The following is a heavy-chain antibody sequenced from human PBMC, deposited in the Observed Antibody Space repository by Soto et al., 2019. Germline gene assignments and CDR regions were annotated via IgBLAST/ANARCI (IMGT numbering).Heavy chain of an antibody. CDR1: GGTFSSYA. CDR2: IIPIFGTA. CDR3: AREGVVASTPWFDP. J-gene: IGHJ5*02. D-gene: IGHD1-26*01. Sequence: SVKVSCKASGGTFSSYAISWVRQAPGQGLEWMGGIIPIFGTANYAQKFQGRVTITADESTSTAYMELSSLRSEDTAVYYCAREGVVASTPWFDPWGQGTLVTVSS. V-gene: IGHV1-69*13.